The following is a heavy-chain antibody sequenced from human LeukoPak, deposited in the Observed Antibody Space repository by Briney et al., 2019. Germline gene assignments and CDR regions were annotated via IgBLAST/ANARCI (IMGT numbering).Heavy chain of an antibody. D-gene: IGHD2-21*02. V-gene: IGHV1-2*02. CDR2: IYTHSGGT. CDR3: AVNLGYCGGDCYPFDAFDI. J-gene: IGHJ3*02. CDR1: GYTFTVYY. Sequence: ASVKVSCKASGYTFTVYYMHWGRQAPGQGLEWMGWIYTHSGGTNYAQKFQGRVTMTRDTSISTAYMELSRLRSDDTAVYYCAVNLGYCGGDCYPFDAFDIWGQGTMVTVSS.